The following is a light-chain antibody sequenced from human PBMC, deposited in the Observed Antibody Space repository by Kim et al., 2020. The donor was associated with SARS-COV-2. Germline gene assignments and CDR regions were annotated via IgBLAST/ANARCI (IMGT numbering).Light chain of an antibody. CDR2: WAS. CDR3: QQYYSAPVN. J-gene: IGKJ4*01. Sequence: DIVMTQSPDSLAVSLGERATINCKSSQSVLYSSDNKNYLTWYQQKPGQTPMLLIYWASTRESGVPDRFSGSGSGTDFTLTNSSLQAEDVAVYYCQQYYSAPVNFGGGTKVDIK. V-gene: IGKV4-1*01. CDR1: QSVLYSSDNKNY.